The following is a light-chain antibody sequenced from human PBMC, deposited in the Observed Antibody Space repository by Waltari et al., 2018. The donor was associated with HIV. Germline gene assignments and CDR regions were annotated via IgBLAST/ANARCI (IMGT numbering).Light chain of an antibody. CDR2: SDN. CDR1: SSKIGRNP. Sequence: QSVLTQAPSASGTPGQRVIISCSGSSSKIGRNPVSWYQQLPGKAPKILIFSDNRRPSGSADRFSGSKSGTSASLAISGLQIEDEGDYFCATWDGSLNGVFGGGTKLTVL. V-gene: IGLV1-44*01. J-gene: IGLJ3*02. CDR3: ATWDGSLNGV.